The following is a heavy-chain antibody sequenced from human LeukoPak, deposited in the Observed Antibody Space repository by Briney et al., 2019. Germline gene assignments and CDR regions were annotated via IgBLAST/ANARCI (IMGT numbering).Heavy chain of an antibody. CDR1: GGSFSGYN. Sequence: TASETLSLTCAVYGGSFSGYNWGWIRQPPGKGLEWIGSIYHSGSTYCNPSLKSRVTISVDTSKNQFSLKLSSVTAADTAMYYCASQNLQTSVDIWGQGTMVTISS. V-gene: IGHV4-38-2*01. J-gene: IGHJ3*02. CDR2: IYHSGST. D-gene: IGHD1-14*01. CDR3: ASQNLQTSVDI.